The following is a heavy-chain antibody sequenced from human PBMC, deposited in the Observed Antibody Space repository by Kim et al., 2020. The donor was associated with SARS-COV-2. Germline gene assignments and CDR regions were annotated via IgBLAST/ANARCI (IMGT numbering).Heavy chain of an antibody. J-gene: IGHJ5*02. CDR2: ISSSSSYI. V-gene: IGHV3-21*01. D-gene: IGHD2-15*01. CDR1: GFTFSSYS. Sequence: GGSLRLSCAASGFTFSSYSMNWVRQAPGKGLEWVSSISSSSSYIYYADSVKGRFTISRDNAKNSLYLQMNSLRAEDTAVYYCARVRLHCSGGSCYINWFDPWGQGTLVTVSS. CDR3: ARVRLHCSGGSCYINWFDP.